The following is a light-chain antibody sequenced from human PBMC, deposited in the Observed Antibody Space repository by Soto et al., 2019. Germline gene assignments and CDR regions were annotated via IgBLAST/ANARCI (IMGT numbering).Light chain of an antibody. CDR2: GNS. V-gene: IGLV1-40*01. CDR1: SSNIGAHYD. Sequence: QSVLTQPPSVSGAPGQRVTISCTVSSSNIGAHYDVHWYQQLPGTAPKLLIYGNSNRPSGVPDRFSGSKSGTSASLAITGLQAEDEADYYCQSYDNSLSVYVFGTGTKVTLL. CDR3: QSYDNSLSVYV. J-gene: IGLJ1*01.